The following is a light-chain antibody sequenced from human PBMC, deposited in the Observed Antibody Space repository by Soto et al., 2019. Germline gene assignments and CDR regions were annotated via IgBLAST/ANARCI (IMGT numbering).Light chain of an antibody. CDR2: GNN. J-gene: IGLJ3*02. V-gene: IGLV1-40*01. CDR3: QSYDYSLSGFWV. Sequence: VVTQPPSVSGAPGQGVTISCTGSSSNIGAGYDVHWYQHLPGTAPKLLIYGNNNRPSGVPDRFSGSRSGTSASLAITGLQAEDEADYYCQSYDYSLSGFWVFGGGTKLTVL. CDR1: SSNIGAGYD.